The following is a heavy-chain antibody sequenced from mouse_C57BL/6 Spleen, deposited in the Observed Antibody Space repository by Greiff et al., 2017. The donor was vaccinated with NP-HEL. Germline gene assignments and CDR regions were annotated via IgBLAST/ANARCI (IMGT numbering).Heavy chain of an antibody. Sequence: VHVKQSGPELVKPGASVKMSCKASGYTFTDYNMHWVKQSHGKSLEWIGYINPNNGGTSYNQKFKGKATLTVNKSSSTAYMELRSLTSEDSAVYYCARSYYSHYFDYWGQGTTLTVSS. J-gene: IGHJ2*01. CDR3: ARSYYSHYFDY. D-gene: IGHD2-12*01. V-gene: IGHV1-22*01. CDR1: GYTFTDYN. CDR2: INPNNGGT.